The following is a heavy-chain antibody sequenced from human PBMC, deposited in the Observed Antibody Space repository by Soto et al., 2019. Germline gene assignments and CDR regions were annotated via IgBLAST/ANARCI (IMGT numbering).Heavy chain of an antibody. CDR3: ARGQVPGLLWFGNGPDY. J-gene: IGHJ4*02. V-gene: IGHV4-59*12. CDR1: GDSISSYY. Sequence: SETLSLTCAVSGDSISSYYCMWIRQPPGKGLECIGEIYYSGSTNYNPSLKSRVTISVDKSKNQFSLKLSSVTAEDTAVYYCARGQVPGLLWFGNGPDYWGQGTLVTVSS. CDR2: IYYSGST. D-gene: IGHD3-10*01.